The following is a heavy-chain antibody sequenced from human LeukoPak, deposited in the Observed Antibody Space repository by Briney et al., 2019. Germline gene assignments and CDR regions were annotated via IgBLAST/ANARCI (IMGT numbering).Heavy chain of an antibody. D-gene: IGHD2-21*02. Sequence: GRSLRLSCAASGFTFSSYGMHWVRQAPGKGLEWVSAISGSGGSTYYADSVKGRFTISRDNSKNTLYLQMNSLRAEDTAVYYCAKDRGRLRYYFDYWGQGTLVTVSS. J-gene: IGHJ4*02. V-gene: IGHV3-23*01. CDR3: AKDRGRLRYYFDY. CDR1: GFTFSSYG. CDR2: ISGSGGST.